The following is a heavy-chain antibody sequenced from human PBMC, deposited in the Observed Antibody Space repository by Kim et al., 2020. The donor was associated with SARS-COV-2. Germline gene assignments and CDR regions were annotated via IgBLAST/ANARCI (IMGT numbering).Heavy chain of an antibody. Sequence: SVKVSCKASGGTFSSYTISWVRQAPGQGLEWMGRIIPILGIANYAQKFQGRVTITADKSMSTAYMELSSLRSEDTAVYYCARDGDATVVTPGYWGQGTLVTVSS. J-gene: IGHJ4*02. CDR3: ARDGDATVVTPGY. V-gene: IGHV1-69*04. CDR1: GGTFSSYT. D-gene: IGHD4-17*01. CDR2: IIPILGIA.